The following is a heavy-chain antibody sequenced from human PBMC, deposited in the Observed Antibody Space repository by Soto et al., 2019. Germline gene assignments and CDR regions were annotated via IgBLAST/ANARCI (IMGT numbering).Heavy chain of an antibody. Sequence: GGSLRLSCAASGFTFSSYAMSWVRQAPGKGLEWVSAISGSGGSTYYADSVKGRFTISRDNSKNTLYLQMSSLRAEDTAVYYCARRAAAAGRHNWFDPWGQGTLVTVSS. D-gene: IGHD6-13*01. CDR2: ISGSGGST. CDR3: ARRAAAAGRHNWFDP. V-gene: IGHV3-23*01. J-gene: IGHJ5*02. CDR1: GFTFSSYA.